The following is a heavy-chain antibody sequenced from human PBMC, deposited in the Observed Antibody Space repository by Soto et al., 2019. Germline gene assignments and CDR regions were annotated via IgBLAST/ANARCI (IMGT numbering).Heavy chain of an antibody. CDR2: IFYTGTT. V-gene: IGHV4-59*01. CDR3: ARSMVRGVPIGVNWFDP. CDR1: GGSFSNFY. Sequence: PSETLSLTCTVSGGSFSNFYWSWIRQPPGKGLEWIGYIFYTGTTNYNPSLKSRVTISLDTSKNQFSLKLTSVTAADTAVYFCARSMVRGVPIGVNWFDPWGQGTQVTVSS. J-gene: IGHJ5*02. D-gene: IGHD3-10*01.